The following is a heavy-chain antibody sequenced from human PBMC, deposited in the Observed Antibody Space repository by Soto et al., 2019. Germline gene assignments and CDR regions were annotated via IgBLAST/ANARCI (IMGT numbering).Heavy chain of an antibody. CDR3: ARTMPSLSWPTADLY. CDR1: GGSVRSGNYY. Sequence: SETLSLTCTVSGGSVRSGNYYWGWIRQPPGKGLEWIAFVFTSGSNISNPSLKSRIAVSVDTSTNQVSLALSSVTATDTGIYFCARTMPSLSWPTADLYWGQGILVTVSS. V-gene: IGHV4-61*01. J-gene: IGHJ4*02. CDR2: VFTSGSN. D-gene: IGHD6-6*01.